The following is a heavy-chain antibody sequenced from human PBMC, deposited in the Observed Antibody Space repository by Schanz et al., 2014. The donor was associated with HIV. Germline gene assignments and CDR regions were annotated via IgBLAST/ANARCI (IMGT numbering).Heavy chain of an antibody. CDR3: AKSNGGDTAVVQYYFDY. J-gene: IGHJ4*02. V-gene: IGHV3-7*01. D-gene: IGHD5-18*01. Sequence: EVQLLESGGGLEQPGGSLRVSCAASGFSFSRYAMNWVRQAPGKGLQWVANIKEDGIEKYYVDSVKGRFTISRDNAKNSLYLNMYSLRAEDTAVYFCAKSNGGDTAVVQYYFDYWGQGTLVSVSS. CDR2: IKEDGIEK. CDR1: GFSFSRYA.